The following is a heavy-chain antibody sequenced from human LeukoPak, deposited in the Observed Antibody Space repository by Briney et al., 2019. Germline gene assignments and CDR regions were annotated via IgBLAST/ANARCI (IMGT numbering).Heavy chain of an antibody. V-gene: IGHV3-7*01. J-gene: IGHJ4*02. CDR2: IKQDGSEI. CDR1: GLSFRSYW. CDR3: ARDPKVRGAIITSDF. Sequence: GGSLRLSCAASGLSFRSYWMSWVRQAPGKGLEWVANIKQDGSEIYYVDSVKGRFTISRDNAKNSLYLQMNSLRAEDTAVYYCARDPKVRGAIITSDFWGQGTLVTVSS. D-gene: IGHD3-10*01.